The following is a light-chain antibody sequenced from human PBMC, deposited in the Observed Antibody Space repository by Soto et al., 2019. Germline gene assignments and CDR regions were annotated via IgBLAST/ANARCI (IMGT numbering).Light chain of an antibody. V-gene: IGLV4-69*01. CDR2: LHSDGSH. J-gene: IGLJ3*02. CDR1: SGHSSYT. CDR3: QTWGTGIRV. Sequence: QPVLTQSPSASASLGASVKLTCTLSSGHSSYTIAWHQQQPKKGPRYLMKLHSDGSHSKGDGIPDRFSGSSSGSERFLTISSLQSEDEADYYCQTWGTGIRVFGGGTKLTVL.